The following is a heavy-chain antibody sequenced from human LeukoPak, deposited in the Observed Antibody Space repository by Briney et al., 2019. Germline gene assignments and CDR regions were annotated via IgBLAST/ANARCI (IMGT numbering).Heavy chain of an antibody. CDR3: ARVSSVGYSYYYYYMDV. Sequence: SETLSLTCTVSGGSISSSSYYWGWIRQPPGKGLEWIGTIYYSGSTYYNPSLKSRVTISVDTSKNQFSLKLSSVTAADTAVYYCARVSSVGYSYYYYYMDVWGKGTTVTISS. CDR1: GGSISSSSYY. D-gene: IGHD3-10*01. V-gene: IGHV4-39*07. J-gene: IGHJ6*03. CDR2: IYYSGST.